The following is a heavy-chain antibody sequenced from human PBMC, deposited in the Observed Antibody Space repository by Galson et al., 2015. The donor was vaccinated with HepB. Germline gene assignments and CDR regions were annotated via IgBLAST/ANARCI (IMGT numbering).Heavy chain of an antibody. Sequence: SLRLSCAASGFTFSSYAMHWVRQAPGKGLEYVSAISSNGGSTYYADSVKGRFTISRDNSKNTLYLQMSSLRAEDTAVYYCVKGPVRGAISTTHAGYWGQGTLVTVSS. CDR2: ISSNGGST. J-gene: IGHJ4*02. V-gene: IGHV3-64D*06. CDR3: VKGPVRGAISTTHAGY. CDR1: GFTFSSYA. D-gene: IGHD3-10*01.